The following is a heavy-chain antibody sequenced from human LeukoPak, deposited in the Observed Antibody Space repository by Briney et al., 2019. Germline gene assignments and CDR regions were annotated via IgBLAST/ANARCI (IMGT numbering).Heavy chain of an antibody. D-gene: IGHD5-18*01. J-gene: IGHJ6*03. Sequence: ASVKVSCKASGYTFTSYDITWVRQATGQGLEWMGWMNPNSGNTGYAQKFQGRVTITRNTSISTAYMKLSSLRSEDTAVYYCAKSGYSYGYYYYYYMDVWGKGTTVTISS. V-gene: IGHV1-8*01. CDR2: MNPNSGNT. CDR3: AKSGYSYGYYYYYYMDV. CDR1: GYTFTSYD.